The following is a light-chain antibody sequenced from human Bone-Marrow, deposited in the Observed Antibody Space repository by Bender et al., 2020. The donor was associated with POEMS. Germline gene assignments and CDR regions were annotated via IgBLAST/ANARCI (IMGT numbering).Light chain of an antibody. Sequence: SYVLTQPPSVSVAPGKTATITCGGNKIGIESVHWYQQRPGQAPVLVVYDDDDRPSGVPERFSGSYSGKTATLNIGRVEVGDEADYYCQVWGDHREVFGGGTKLTVL. CDR1: KIGIES. CDR3: QVWGDHREV. V-gene: IGLV3-21*03. J-gene: IGLJ2*01. CDR2: DDD.